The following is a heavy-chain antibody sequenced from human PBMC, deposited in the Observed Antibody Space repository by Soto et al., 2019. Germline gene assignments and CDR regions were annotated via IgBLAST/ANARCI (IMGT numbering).Heavy chain of an antibody. CDR3: ARSSIIQLWLPDLDY. V-gene: IGHV1-2*02. CDR2: INPNSGGT. D-gene: IGHD5-18*01. Sequence: ASVKVSCKASGYTFTGYYMHWVRQAPGQGLEWMGWINPNSGGTNYAQKFQGRVTMTRDTSISTAYMELSRLRSDDTAVYYCARSSIIQLWLPDLDYWGQGTLVTVSS. CDR1: GYTFTGYY. J-gene: IGHJ4*02.